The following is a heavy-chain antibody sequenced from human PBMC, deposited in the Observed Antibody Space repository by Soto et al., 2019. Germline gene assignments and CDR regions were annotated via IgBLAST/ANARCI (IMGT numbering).Heavy chain of an antibody. D-gene: IGHD3-9*01. V-gene: IGHV1-18*04. CDR2: ISAYNGNT. Sequence: AAVKVSCKASGYTFTSYGISWVRQAPGQGLEWMGWISAYNGNTNYAQKLQGGVTMTTDTSTSTAYMELRSLRSDDTAVYYCARVPCSDILTGCYWFDPWGQGNLVTVSS. CDR1: GYTFTSYG. CDR3: ARVPCSDILTGCYWFDP. J-gene: IGHJ5*02.